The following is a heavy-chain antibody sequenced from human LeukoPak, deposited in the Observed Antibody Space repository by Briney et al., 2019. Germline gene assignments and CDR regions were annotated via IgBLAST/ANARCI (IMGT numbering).Heavy chain of an antibody. D-gene: IGHD3-9*01. J-gene: IGHJ4*02. CDR1: GGSITGYY. CDR3: ARGNILTGYCLDF. Sequence: SETLSLTCAVYGGSITGYYWSWIRQTPGRGLEWVGEIHYTGATSYNPSLKSRATISTDTYKNQVSLRLSSVTAADTAVYYCARGNILTGYCLDFWGQGTLVTVSS. CDR2: IHYTGAT. V-gene: IGHV4-34*01.